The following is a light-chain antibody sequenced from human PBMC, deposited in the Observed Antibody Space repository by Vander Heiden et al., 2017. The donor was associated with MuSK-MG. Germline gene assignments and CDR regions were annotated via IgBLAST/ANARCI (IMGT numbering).Light chain of an antibody. CDR3: RQDGRSLT. Sequence: EIVLTQSPGTLSLSPGERATLSCRASQSVSSSYLAWYQQKPGQAPRLLIYGASSRATGLPDRFSGSGSGTDFTLTMIRLEPEDFAVYYWRQDGRSLTFGGGTKVEIK. J-gene: IGKJ4*01. CDR2: GAS. CDR1: QSVSSSY. V-gene: IGKV3-20*01.